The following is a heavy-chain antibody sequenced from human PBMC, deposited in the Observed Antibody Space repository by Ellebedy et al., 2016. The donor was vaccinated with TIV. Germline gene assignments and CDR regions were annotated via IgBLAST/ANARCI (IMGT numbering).Heavy chain of an antibody. Sequence: GESLKISCAASGFTFSHYGMHWVRQAPGKGLEWVAVVWYDGSNKYYADSVKGRFTVSRDNSKNTLYLQMDSLRAEDTAVYYCERDHYGEQWRVGYYFDYWGQGALVTVSS. CDR2: VWYDGSNK. J-gene: IGHJ4*02. V-gene: IGHV3-33*01. CDR3: ERDHYGEQWRVGYYFDY. D-gene: IGHD4-17*01. CDR1: GFTFSHYG.